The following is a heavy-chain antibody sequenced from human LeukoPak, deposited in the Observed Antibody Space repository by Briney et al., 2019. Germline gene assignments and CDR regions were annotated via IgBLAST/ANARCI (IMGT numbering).Heavy chain of an antibody. J-gene: IGHJ4*02. D-gene: IGHD2-2*01. Sequence: SLILSCAASGFTFDDYAMHWVRQAPGKGLEWVSGISWNSGSIGYADSVKGRFTISRDNAKNSLYLQMNSLRAEDMALYYCAKARYCSSTSCYWDYWGQGTLVTVSS. CDR3: AKARYCSSTSCYWDY. V-gene: IGHV3-9*03. CDR2: ISWNSGSI. CDR1: GFTFDDYA.